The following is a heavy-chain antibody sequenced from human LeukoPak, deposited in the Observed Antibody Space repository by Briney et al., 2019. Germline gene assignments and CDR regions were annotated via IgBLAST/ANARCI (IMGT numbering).Heavy chain of an antibody. J-gene: IGHJ5*01. V-gene: IGHV4-59*08. CDR3: ARSISRTRSKFDC. Sequence: PSETLSLTCTVSGGSISSYYWSWIRQPPGKGLEWIGYIYYGGRTNYNPSLKSRATMSIDTAKNHFSLNLTSATAADTAVYYCARSISRTRSKFDCWGQGTLVTVSS. D-gene: IGHD1/OR15-1a*01. CDR1: GGSISSYY. CDR2: IYYGGRT.